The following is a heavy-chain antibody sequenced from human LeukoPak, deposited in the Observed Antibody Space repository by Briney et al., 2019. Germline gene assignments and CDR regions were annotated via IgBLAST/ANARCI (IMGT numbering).Heavy chain of an antibody. J-gene: IGHJ6*02. CDR1: RFTFSAYS. CDR3: ARGGILYGMDV. CDR2: ISGSGGNT. D-gene: IGHD6-13*01. Sequence: TGGSLRVSCAASRFTFSAYSMTWVRQAPGKGLEWVSAISGSGGNTYYADSVKGRFTISRDNSKNTLYLQMNSLRAEDTAAYYCARGGILYGMDVWGQGTTVTVSS. V-gene: IGHV3-23*01.